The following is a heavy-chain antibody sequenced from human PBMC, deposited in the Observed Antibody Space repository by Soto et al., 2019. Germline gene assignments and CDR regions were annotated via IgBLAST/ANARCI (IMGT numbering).Heavy chain of an antibody. V-gene: IGHV4-59*08. D-gene: IGHD3-3*01. CDR1: GGSISSYY. Sequence: PSETLSLTCTVSGGSISSYYWSWIRQPPGKGLEWIGYIYYSGSTNYNPSLKSRVTISVDTSKNQFSPKLSSVTAADTAVYYCARRGYYDFWSGYYDYRGQGTLVTVS. J-gene: IGHJ4*02. CDR2: IYYSGST. CDR3: ARRGYYDFWSGYYDY.